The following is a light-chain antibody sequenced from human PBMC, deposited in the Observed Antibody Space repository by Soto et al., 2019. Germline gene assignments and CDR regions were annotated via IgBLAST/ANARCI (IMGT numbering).Light chain of an antibody. CDR3: QQYASSPYT. CDR1: QSISSSY. V-gene: IGKV3-20*01. Sequence: EIVLTQSPGTLSLSPGERATLSCSASQSISSSYLAWYQQQPGQAPRLPIYGASRRATGIPDRFTGRESGTDFTLTITKLEPEDSAVYFCQQYASSPYTFGQGPRWIS. J-gene: IGKJ3*01. CDR2: GAS.